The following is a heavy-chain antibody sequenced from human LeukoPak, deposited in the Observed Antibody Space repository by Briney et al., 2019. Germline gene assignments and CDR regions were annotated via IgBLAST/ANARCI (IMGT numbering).Heavy chain of an antibody. J-gene: IGHJ2*01. CDR2: IYYSGST. CDR3: ARADCGGDCYSYINWYFDL. Sequence: SETLSLTCTVSGGSISSYYWSWIRHPPGKGLEWIGYIYYSGSTNYNPSLKSRVTISVDTSKNQFSLKLSSVTAADTAVYYCARADCGGDCYSYINWYFDLWGRGTLVTVSS. CDR1: GGSISSYY. D-gene: IGHD2-21*01. V-gene: IGHV4-59*01.